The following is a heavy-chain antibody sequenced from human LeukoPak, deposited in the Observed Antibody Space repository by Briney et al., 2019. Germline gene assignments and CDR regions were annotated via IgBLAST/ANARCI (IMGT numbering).Heavy chain of an antibody. CDR2: LSSSGRTI. CDR1: GFTFSDYY. J-gene: IGHJ4*02. D-gene: IGHD3-10*01. CDR3: ARDPPFYGSGRYGSSFDY. V-gene: IGHV3-11*04. Sequence: PGGSLRVSCAASGFTFSDYYMSWMRQAPGKGLEGVSYLSSSGRTIYYADSVRGRFTLSSDTAKNSLSLHMNSLRAENTAVNYSARDPPFYGSGRYGSSFDYWGPGNLVTVSS.